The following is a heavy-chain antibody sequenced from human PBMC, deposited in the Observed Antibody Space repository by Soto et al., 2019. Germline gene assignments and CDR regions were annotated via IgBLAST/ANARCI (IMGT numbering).Heavy chain of an antibody. Sequence: ASVKVSWKASGYTFTSYYMRWVRQAPGQGLEWMGIINPSGGSTSYAQKFQGRVTMTRDTSTSTVYMELSSLRSEDTAVYYCARLESHIQYADYWGQGTQVTVSS. CDR2: INPSGGST. CDR1: GYTFTSYY. CDR3: ARLESHIQYADY. J-gene: IGHJ4*02. D-gene: IGHD4-4*01. V-gene: IGHV1-46*03.